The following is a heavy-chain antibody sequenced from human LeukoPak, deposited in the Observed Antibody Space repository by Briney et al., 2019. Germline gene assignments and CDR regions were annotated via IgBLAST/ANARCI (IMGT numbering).Heavy chain of an antibody. V-gene: IGHV3-15*01. CDR2: IKSKTDGGTT. J-gene: IGHJ4*02. Sequence: GGSLRLSCAASGFTFSNAWMSWVRQAPGKGLEWVGRIKSKTDGGTTDYAAPVKGRFTISRDDSKNTLYLQMNSLKTEDTAVYYCTTWVRGYSSGWYDYWGQGTLVTVSS. D-gene: IGHD6-19*01. CDR3: TTWVRGYSSGWYDY. CDR1: GFTFSNAW.